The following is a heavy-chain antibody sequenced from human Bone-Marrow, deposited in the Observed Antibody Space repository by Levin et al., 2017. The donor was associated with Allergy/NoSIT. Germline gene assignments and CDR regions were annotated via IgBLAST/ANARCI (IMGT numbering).Heavy chain of an antibody. Sequence: AGGSLRLSCAASGFTFSSYAMSWVRQAPGKGLEWVSAISGSGGSTYYADSVKGRFTISRDNSKNTLYLQMNSLRAEDTAVYYCATAGWVTTVTSDFDYWGQGTLVTVSS. CDR1: GFTFSSYA. CDR3: ATAGWVTTVTSDFDY. V-gene: IGHV3-23*01. J-gene: IGHJ4*02. D-gene: IGHD4-17*01. CDR2: ISGSGGST.